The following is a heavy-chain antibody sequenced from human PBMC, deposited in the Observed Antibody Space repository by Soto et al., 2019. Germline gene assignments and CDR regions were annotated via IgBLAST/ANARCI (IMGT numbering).Heavy chain of an antibody. CDR2: INAGNGNT. Sequence: GASVKVSCKASGYTFTSYAMHWVRQAPGQRLEWMGWINAGNGNTKYSQKFQGRVTITRDTSASTAYMELSSLRSEDTAVYFCASSQLNSYYYYGMDVWGQGTTVTVSS. J-gene: IGHJ6*02. CDR1: GYTFTSYA. V-gene: IGHV1-3*01. CDR3: ASSQLNSYYYYGMDV.